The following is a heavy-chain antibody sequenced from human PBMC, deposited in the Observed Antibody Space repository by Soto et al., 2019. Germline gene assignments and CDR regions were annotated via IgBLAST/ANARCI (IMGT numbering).Heavy chain of an antibody. CDR3: ARDRPYYRGWFHDFHY. CDR1: GFVFSDYD. J-gene: IGHJ4*02. CDR2: ISSSGTI. Sequence: EVQLVETGGGLIQPGGSLRLSCAASGFVFSDYDMNWLRQAPGKGLEWVSYISSSGTIHYLDSVKGRFTISRDNAKNSLYLQMNRLRAEDTAVYYCARDRPYYRGWFHDFHYWGQGVLVTVSS. V-gene: IGHV3-48*01. D-gene: IGHD6-19*01.